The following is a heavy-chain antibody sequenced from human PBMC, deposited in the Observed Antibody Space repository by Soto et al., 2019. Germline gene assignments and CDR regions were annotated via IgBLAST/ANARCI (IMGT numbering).Heavy chain of an antibody. D-gene: IGHD2-15*01. J-gene: IGHJ6*03. Sequence: ASVKVSFKASGYSFTSYDINWVRQATGQGLEWMGWMNPNSGNTGYAQKFQGRVTMTRNTSISTAYMELSSLRSEDTAVYYCATVYCSGGSCYPYYYYYYMDVWGKGTTVTVSS. V-gene: IGHV1-8*01. CDR1: GYSFTSYD. CDR2: MNPNSGNT. CDR3: ATVYCSGGSCYPYYYYYYMDV.